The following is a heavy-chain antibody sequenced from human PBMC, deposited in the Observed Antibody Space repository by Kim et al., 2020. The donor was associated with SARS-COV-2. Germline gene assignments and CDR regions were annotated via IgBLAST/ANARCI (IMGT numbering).Heavy chain of an antibody. Sequence: ASVKVSCKSSGYTFTNSAMNWVRQAPGQGLEWLGWIITNTGKPTYAQGFTGRFVFSLDTSVSTAYLQINSLKAEDTAVYYCARGGAHDFWSGYSHTHFDYWGQGTLVTVSS. CDR3: ARGGAHDFWSGYSHTHFDY. V-gene: IGHV7-4-1*02. J-gene: IGHJ4*02. CDR1: GYTFTNSA. D-gene: IGHD3-3*01. CDR2: IITNTGKP.